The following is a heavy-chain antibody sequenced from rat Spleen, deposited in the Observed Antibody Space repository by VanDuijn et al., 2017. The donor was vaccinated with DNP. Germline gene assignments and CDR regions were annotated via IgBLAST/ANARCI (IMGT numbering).Heavy chain of an antibody. D-gene: IGHD1-5*01. J-gene: IGHJ2*01. V-gene: IGHV3-1*01. CDR2: ISYSGTT. CDR3: ARWNIGTSTLDY. CDR1: GYSISRTY. Sequence: EGQLQESGPGLLKPSQSLPLTCCDTGYSISRTYVGWFRKFPGNKMEWIGHISYSGTTSYHSSLKSRISITRDTSKNQFFLQLSSVTTEDTATYYCARWNIGTSTLDYWGQGVMVTVSS.